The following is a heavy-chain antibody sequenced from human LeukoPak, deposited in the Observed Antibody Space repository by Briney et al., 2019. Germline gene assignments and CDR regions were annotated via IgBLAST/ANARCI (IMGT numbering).Heavy chain of an antibody. CDR3: ARDRIAARPKVYFDY. CDR2: IWYDGSNK. D-gene: IGHD6-6*01. CDR1: GFTFSSYG. J-gene: IGHJ4*02. Sequence: GGSLRLSCAASGFTFSSYGMHWARQAPGKGLEWVAVIWYDGSNKYYADSVKGRFTISRDNSKNTLYLQMNSLRAEDTAVYYCARDRIAARPKVYFDYWGQGTLVTVSS. V-gene: IGHV3-33*01.